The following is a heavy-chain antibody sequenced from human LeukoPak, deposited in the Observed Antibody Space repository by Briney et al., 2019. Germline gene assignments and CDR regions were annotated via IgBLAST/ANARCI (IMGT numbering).Heavy chain of an antibody. Sequence: PGGSLRLSCAASGFTFSSYWMNWVRQAPGKGLEWVANIKQDGSEKYYVDSVKGRFTISRDNAKNSLYLQMNSLRAEDTAVYYCATGNYYDSRGYYTFGHWGQGTLVTVSS. CDR3: ATGNYYDSRGYYTFGH. CDR1: GFTFSSYW. D-gene: IGHD3-22*01. V-gene: IGHV3-7*01. CDR2: IKQDGSEK. J-gene: IGHJ1*01.